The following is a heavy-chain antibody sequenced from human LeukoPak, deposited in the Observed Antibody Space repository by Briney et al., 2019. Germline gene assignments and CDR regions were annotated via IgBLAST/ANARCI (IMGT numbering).Heavy chain of an antibody. CDR3: ARHYYDFWSGYYTGFDY. Sequence: SETLSLTCTVSGGSISSYYWSWIRQPAGKGLEWIGRIYTSGSTNYNPSLKSRVTISVDTSKNQFSLKLSSVTAADTAVYYCARHYYDFWSGYYTGFDYWGQGTLVTVSS. J-gene: IGHJ4*02. CDR1: GGSISSYY. V-gene: IGHV4-4*07. CDR2: IYTSGST. D-gene: IGHD3-3*01.